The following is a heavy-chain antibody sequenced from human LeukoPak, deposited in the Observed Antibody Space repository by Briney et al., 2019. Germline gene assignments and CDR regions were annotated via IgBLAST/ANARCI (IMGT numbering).Heavy chain of an antibody. CDR1: GFTFDDYG. Sequence: PAGSLRLSCAASGFTFDDYGMSWVRQAPGKGLELVSLISWYGGSRYYADSVKNRFTISRDNPKNTLYLQMNSLRAEDTAVYYCAKVPRDDFWSGYYTWRWSYFDYWGQGTLVTVSS. J-gene: IGHJ4*02. CDR2: ISWYGGSR. D-gene: IGHD3-3*01. CDR3: AKVPRDDFWSGYYTWRWSYFDY. V-gene: IGHV3-20*04.